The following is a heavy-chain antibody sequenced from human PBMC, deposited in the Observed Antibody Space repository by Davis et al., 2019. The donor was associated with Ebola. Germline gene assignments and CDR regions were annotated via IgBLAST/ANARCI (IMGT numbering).Heavy chain of an antibody. CDR3: ARDLTVGANDY. CDR1: GGTFSSYA. Sequence: AASVKVSCKASGGTFSSYAINWVRQAPGQGLEWLGGIIPISGTPSYAQKFQGRVTITVDDSTSTAYMELRSLRSDDTAVYYCARDLTVGANDYWGQGTLVTVSS. V-gene: IGHV1-69*13. D-gene: IGHD1-26*01. CDR2: IIPISGTP. J-gene: IGHJ4*02.